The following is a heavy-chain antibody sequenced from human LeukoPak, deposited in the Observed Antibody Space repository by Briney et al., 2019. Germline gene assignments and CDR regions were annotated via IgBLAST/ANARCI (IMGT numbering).Heavy chain of an antibody. J-gene: IGHJ4*02. CDR2: ISDSGGRT. V-gene: IGHV3-23*01. CDR3: AKGRRAPLVGTTTKSWLDY. D-gene: IGHD1-26*01. Sequence: GGTLRLSCAASGFTFSNYAMNWVRQAPGKGLEWVSTISDSGGRTNYADSVKGRFTISRDSSKNTLYLQMNNLRAEDTAVYYCAKGRRAPLVGTTTKSWLDYWGQGTLVTVSS. CDR1: GFTFSNYA.